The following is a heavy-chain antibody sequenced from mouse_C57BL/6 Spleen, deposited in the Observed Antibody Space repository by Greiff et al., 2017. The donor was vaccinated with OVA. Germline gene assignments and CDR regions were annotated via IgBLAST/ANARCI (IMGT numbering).Heavy chain of an antibody. V-gene: IGHV1-82*01. CDR1: GYAFSSSW. J-gene: IGHJ4*01. CDR2: IYPGDGDT. Sequence: VQLKESGPELVKPGASVKISFKASGYAFSSSWMNWVKQRPGKGLEWIGRIYPGDGDTNYNGKFKGKATLTADKSSSTAYMQLSSLTSEDSAVYFCARKTTVVATRAMDYWGQGTSVTVSS. D-gene: IGHD1-1*01. CDR3: ARKTTVVATRAMDY.